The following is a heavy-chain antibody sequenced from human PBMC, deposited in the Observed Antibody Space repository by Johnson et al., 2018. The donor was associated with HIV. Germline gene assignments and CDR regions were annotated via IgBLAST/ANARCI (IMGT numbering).Heavy chain of an antibody. CDR2: IWYDGSNK. V-gene: IGHV3-33*06. J-gene: IGHJ3*02. CDR3: AKSSDSSSFPDDAFDI. D-gene: IGHD6-6*01. Sequence: QVQLVESGGGVVQPGRSLRLSCAASGFTFSSYGMHWVRQAPGKGLEWVAIIWYDGSNKYYADSVKGRFTISRDNSKNTLYLQMNSLRAEDSAVYYCAKSSDSSSFPDDAFDIWGQGTMVTVSS. CDR1: GFTFSSYG.